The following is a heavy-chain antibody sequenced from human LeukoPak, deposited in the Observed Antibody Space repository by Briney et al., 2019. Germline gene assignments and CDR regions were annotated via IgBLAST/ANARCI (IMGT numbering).Heavy chain of an antibody. CDR2: IYSDGST. V-gene: IGHV3-66*01. D-gene: IGHD1-26*01. J-gene: IGHJ4*02. CDR1: GFTVSSNY. Sequence: PGGSLRLSCAASGFTVSSNYMTWVRHAPGKGLEWVSVIYSDGSTYYADSVRGRFTISRDNSKNTLLLHMNSLRVEDTAVYYCARDYRTGYWGQGTLVTVSS. CDR3: ARDYRTGY.